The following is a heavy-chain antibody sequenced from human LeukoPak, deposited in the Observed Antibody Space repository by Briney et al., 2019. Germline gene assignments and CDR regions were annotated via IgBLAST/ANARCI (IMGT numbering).Heavy chain of an antibody. V-gene: IGHV4-59*01. CDR3: ARVLVPDLMVRD. CDR1: GGSISSYH. J-gene: IGHJ4*02. Sequence: SETLSLTCTVSGGSISSYHWSWIRQPPGKGLEWIGYISYSGSTNYNPSLKSRVTISVDTSKNQFSLKLSSVTAADTAVYYWARVLVPDLMVRDWGQGTLVTVSS. D-gene: IGHD3-10*01. CDR2: ISYSGST.